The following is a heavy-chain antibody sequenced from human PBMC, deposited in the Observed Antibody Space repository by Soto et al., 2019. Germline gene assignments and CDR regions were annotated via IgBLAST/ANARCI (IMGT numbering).Heavy chain of an antibody. J-gene: IGHJ1*01. Sequence: QVQLQASGPGLVKPLQTMSLTCTVSGGSISSGDYYWSSIRQPPGKGLEWIGYIYYSGSTYYNPSLKSRITISVDTSNNQSALKLSSVTAADTAVYYCAKGRSEYFQHWAQSTMVTVSS. V-gene: IGHV4-30-4*01. CDR3: AKGRSEYFQH. CDR2: IYYSGST. CDR1: GGSISSGDYY.